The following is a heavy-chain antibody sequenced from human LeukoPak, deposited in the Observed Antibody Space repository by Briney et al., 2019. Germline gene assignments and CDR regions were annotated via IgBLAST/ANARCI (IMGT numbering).Heavy chain of an antibody. Sequence: PSETLSLTCTVSGASMTSYYWSWIRQPAGKGLEWIGRIYTSGSTNYNPSLKSRVTMSVDTSKNQFSLKLSSVTAADTAVYYCATEGIVVVIGAFDIWGQGTMVTVSS. CDR2: IYTSGST. CDR1: GASMTSYY. J-gene: IGHJ3*02. CDR3: ATEGIVVVIGAFDI. V-gene: IGHV4-4*07. D-gene: IGHD3-22*01.